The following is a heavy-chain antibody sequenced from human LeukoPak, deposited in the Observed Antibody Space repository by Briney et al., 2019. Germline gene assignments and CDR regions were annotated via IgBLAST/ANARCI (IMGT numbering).Heavy chain of an antibody. D-gene: IGHD3-22*01. CDR1: GGSISSYY. CDR2: IYYSGST. V-gene: IGHV4-59*01. CDR3: ARGDSSGYYDGWFDP. J-gene: IGHJ5*02. Sequence: KPSETLSLTCTVSGGSISSYYWSRIRQPPGKGLEWIGYIYYSGSTNYNPSLKSRVTISVDTSKNQFSLKLSSVTAADTAVYYCARGDSSGYYDGWFDPWGQGTLVTVSS.